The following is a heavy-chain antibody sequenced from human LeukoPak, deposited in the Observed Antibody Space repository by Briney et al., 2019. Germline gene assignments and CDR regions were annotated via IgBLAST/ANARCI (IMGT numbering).Heavy chain of an antibody. D-gene: IGHD3-22*01. CDR2: INPNSGGT. Sequence: ASVKVSCKASGYTFTGYYMHWVRQAPGQGLEWMGWINPNSGGTNYAQKFQGRVTMTRDTSISTAYMERSRLRSDDTAVYYCARDKKTYYYDSSGYYLVYWGQGTLVTVSS. V-gene: IGHV1-2*02. J-gene: IGHJ4*02. CDR3: ARDKKTYYYDSSGYYLVY. CDR1: GYTFTGYY.